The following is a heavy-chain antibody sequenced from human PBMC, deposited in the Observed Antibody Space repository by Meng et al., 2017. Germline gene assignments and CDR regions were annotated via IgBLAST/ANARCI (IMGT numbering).Heavy chain of an antibody. V-gene: IGHV1-24*01. Sequence: ASVKVSCKASGYTFTGYYMHWVRQAPGQGLEWMGGFDPEDGETIYAQKFQGRVTMTEDTSTDTAYMELSSLRSEDTAVYYCATARHDYGDYGSFQHWGQGTLVTVSS. J-gene: IGHJ1*01. CDR3: ATARHDYGDYGSFQH. CDR1: GYTFTGYY. CDR2: FDPEDGET. D-gene: IGHD4-17*01.